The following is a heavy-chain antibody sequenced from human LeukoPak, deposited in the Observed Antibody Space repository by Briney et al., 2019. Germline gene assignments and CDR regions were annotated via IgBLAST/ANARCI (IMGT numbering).Heavy chain of an antibody. CDR1: GFTFSSYS. CDR2: ISSSSSYI. V-gene: IGHV3-21*01. CDR3: ARDKRGYYYGMDV. J-gene: IGHJ6*02. Sequence: PGGSLRLSCAASGFTFSSYSMNWVRQAPGKGLEWVSSISSSSSYIYYADSVKGRFTISRDNAKNSLYLQMNSLRAEDTAVYYCARDKRGYYYGMDVWGQGTTVTVSS.